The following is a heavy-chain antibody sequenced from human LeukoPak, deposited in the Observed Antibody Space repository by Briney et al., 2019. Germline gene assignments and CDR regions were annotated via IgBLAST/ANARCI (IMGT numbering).Heavy chain of an antibody. CDR3: ARSPPYDSSGHTYWFDP. CDR1: GGSISSYY. CDR2: IYSSGST. D-gene: IGHD3-22*01. J-gene: IGHJ5*02. Sequence: SETLSLTCTVSGGSISSYYWSWIRQPPGKGLEWIGYIYSSGSTNYNPSLKSRITISVDTSKNQFSLKLSSVTAADTAVYYCARSPPYDSSGHTYWFDPWGQGTLVTVSS. V-gene: IGHV4-59*01.